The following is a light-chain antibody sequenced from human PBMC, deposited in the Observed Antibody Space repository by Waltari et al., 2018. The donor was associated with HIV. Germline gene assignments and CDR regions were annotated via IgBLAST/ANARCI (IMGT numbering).Light chain of an antibody. CDR1: HIGSKS. J-gene: IGLJ2*01. CDR2: YDT. CDR3: QVWAGTSNRV. Sequence: SYVVTQPPSVSVAPGQTARMTCGGNHIGSKSVHWYQQKPGQAPVLVIYYDTDRPSGIHERFSGTNSGNTATLTISRVGAGDEAEYYCQVWAGTSNRVFGGGTKLTVL. V-gene: IGLV3-21*04.